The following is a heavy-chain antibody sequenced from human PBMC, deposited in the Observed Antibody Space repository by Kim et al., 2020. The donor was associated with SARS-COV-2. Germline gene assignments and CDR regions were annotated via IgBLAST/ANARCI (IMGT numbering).Heavy chain of an antibody. CDR1: GFTFSSYW. D-gene: IGHD2-2*01. Sequence: GGSLRLSCAASGFTFSSYWMSLVRQAPGKGLEWVANIKQDGSEKYYVDSVKGRFTISRDNAKNSLYLQMNSLRAEDTAVYYCAREGYCSSTSCYPGDGQFDYWGQGTLVTVSS. J-gene: IGHJ4*02. CDR2: IKQDGSEK. V-gene: IGHV3-7*03. CDR3: AREGYCSSTSCYPGDGQFDY.